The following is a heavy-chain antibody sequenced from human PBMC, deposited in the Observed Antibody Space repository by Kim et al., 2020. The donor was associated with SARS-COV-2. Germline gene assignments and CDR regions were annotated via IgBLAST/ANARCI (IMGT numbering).Heavy chain of an antibody. Sequence: GGSLRLSCTASGFAFSSYWMTWIRQVPGKGLEWVANIKQDGSETYYVDSVKGRFTISRNNAQNSLYLQMNSLRGDDTAVYYCRGGARHDYWGQGTLVTVSS. J-gene: IGHJ4*02. CDR3: RGGARHDY. CDR1: GFAFSSYW. D-gene: IGHD1-26*01. V-gene: IGHV3-7*01. CDR2: IKQDGSET.